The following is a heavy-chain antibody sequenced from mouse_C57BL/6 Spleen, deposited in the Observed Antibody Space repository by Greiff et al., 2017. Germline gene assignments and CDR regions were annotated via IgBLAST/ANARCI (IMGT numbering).Heavy chain of an antibody. J-gene: IGHJ4*01. CDR2: ISSGSSTI. CDR1: GFTFSDYG. V-gene: IGHV5-17*01. CDR3: ARLGYGNYYAMDY. Sequence: DVKLVESGGGLVKPGGSLKLSCAASGFTFSDYGMHWVRQAPEKGLEWVAYISSGSSTIYYADTVKGRFTISRDNAKNTLFLPRSSLGSEDTSMCYSARLGYGNYYAMDYWGQGTSVTVSS. D-gene: IGHD2-10*02.